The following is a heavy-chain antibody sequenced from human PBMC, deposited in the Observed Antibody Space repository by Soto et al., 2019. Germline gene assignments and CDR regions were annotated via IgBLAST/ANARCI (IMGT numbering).Heavy chain of an antibody. J-gene: IGHJ6*02. Sequence: SETLSLTCAVYGGSFSGYYWSWIRQPPGKGLEWIGEINHSGSTNYNPSLKSRVTISVDTSKNQFSLKLSSVTAADTAVYYCARWRSSSWYRNYYYGMDVWGQGTTVTVSS. D-gene: IGHD6-13*01. V-gene: IGHV4-34*01. CDR1: GGSFSGYY. CDR2: INHSGST. CDR3: ARWRSSSWYRNYYYGMDV.